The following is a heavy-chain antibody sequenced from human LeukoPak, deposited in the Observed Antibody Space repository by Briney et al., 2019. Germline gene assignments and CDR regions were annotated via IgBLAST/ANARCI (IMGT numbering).Heavy chain of an antibody. CDR2: IIPILGIA. CDR3: ASDYYYDSSGYPY. Sequence: SVKVSCKASGGTFSSYAISWERQAPGQGLEWMGRIIPILGIANYAQKFQGRVTITADKSTSTAYMELSSLRSEDTAVYYCASDYYYDSSGYPYWGQGTLVTVSS. D-gene: IGHD3-22*01. V-gene: IGHV1-69*04. CDR1: GGTFSSYA. J-gene: IGHJ4*02.